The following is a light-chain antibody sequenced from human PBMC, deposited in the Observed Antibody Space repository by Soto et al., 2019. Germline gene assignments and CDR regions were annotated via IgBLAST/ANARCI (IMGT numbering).Light chain of an antibody. CDR3: QQYGSSPRT. Sequence: EIVLTQSPGTLSLSPWGRATVCCRASQSVSSSYLAWYQQKPGQAPRLLIYGASSRATGIPDRFSGSGSGTDFTLTISRLEPEDFAVYYCQQYGSSPRTFGQGTKVDIK. J-gene: IGKJ1*01. V-gene: IGKV3-20*01. CDR1: QSVSSSY. CDR2: GAS.